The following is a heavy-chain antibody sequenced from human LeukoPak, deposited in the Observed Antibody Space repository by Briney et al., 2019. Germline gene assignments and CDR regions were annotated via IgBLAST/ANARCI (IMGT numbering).Heavy chain of an antibody. Sequence: PSETLSLTCTVSGDSISSGGYYWSWIRQHPGKGLEWIGYIYYSGSTYYNPSLKSRVTISVDTSKNQFSLKLSSVTAADTAVYYCARDACSSTSCSFDYWGQGTLVTVSS. V-gene: IGHV4-31*03. D-gene: IGHD2-2*01. CDR3: ARDACSSTSCSFDY. CDR2: IYYSGST. J-gene: IGHJ4*02. CDR1: GDSISSGGYY.